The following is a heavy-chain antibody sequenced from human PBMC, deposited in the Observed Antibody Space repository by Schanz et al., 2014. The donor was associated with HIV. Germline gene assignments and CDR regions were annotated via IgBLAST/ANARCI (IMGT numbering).Heavy chain of an antibody. CDR3: ARTPYYFDY. V-gene: IGHV4-34*01. Sequence: QVQLQQWGAGLLKPSETLSLTCAVYGGSFSVYSWSWIRQPPGKGLQWIGEINHSGSTNYNPSLKRRFTISVDTSKTQFSLRLNSVTAADTAVYYCARTPYYFDYWGQGTLVTVSS. CDR1: GGSFSVYS. J-gene: IGHJ4*02. CDR2: INHSGST.